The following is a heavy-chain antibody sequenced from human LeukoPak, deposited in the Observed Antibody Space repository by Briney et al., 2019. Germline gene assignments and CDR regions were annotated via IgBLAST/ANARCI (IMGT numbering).Heavy chain of an antibody. CDR3: AKQLGYCSDGSCYFPY. Sequence: GGSLRLSCAASGFTFSGYWMSWVRQAPGKGLEWVSAISNNGGYTYYADSVQGRFTISRDNSKGTLCLQMNSLRAEDTAVYYCAKQLGYCSDGSCYFPYWGQGTLVTVSS. V-gene: IGHV3-23*01. CDR1: GFTFSGYW. CDR2: ISNNGGYT. D-gene: IGHD2-15*01. J-gene: IGHJ4*02.